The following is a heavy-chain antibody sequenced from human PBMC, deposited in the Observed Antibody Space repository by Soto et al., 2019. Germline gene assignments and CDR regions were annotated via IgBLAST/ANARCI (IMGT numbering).Heavy chain of an antibody. CDR1: GFTFSSYA. J-gene: IGHJ4*02. Sequence: QVQLVESGGGVVQPGRSLRLSCAASGFTFSSYAMHWVRQAPGKGLEWVAVISYDGSNKYYTDSVKGRFTISRDNSKNTLYLQMNSLRAEETAVYYCALQGGQWLEIDYWGQGTLVTVSS. CDR2: ISYDGSNK. CDR3: ALQGGQWLEIDY. D-gene: IGHD6-19*01. V-gene: IGHV3-30-3*01.